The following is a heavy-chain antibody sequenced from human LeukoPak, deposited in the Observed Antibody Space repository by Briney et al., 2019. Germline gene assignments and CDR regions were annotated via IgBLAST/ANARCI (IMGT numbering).Heavy chain of an antibody. CDR2: ISYDGSNK. CDR3: ARDPLTGIDAFDI. V-gene: IGHV3-30*03. D-gene: IGHD7-27*01. CDR1: GFTFSSYG. J-gene: IGHJ3*02. Sequence: PGRSLRLSCAASGFTFSSYGMHWVRQAPGKGLEWVAVISYDGSNKYYADSVKGRFTISRDNSKNTLYLQMNSLRAEDTAVYYCARDPLTGIDAFDIWGQGTMVTVSS.